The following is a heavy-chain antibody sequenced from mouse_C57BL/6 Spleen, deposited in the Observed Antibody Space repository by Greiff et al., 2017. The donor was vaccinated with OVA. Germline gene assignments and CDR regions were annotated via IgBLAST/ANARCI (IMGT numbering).Heavy chain of an antibody. D-gene: IGHD1-1*01. V-gene: IGHV1-80*01. J-gene: IGHJ4*01. Sequence: VQLQQSGAELVKPGASVKISCKASGYAFSSYWMNWVKQRPGKGLEWIGQIYPGDGDTNYNGKFKGKATLTADKSSSTAYMQLSSLTSEDSAVYFCAPTTVVDYYAMDYWGQGTSVTVSS. CDR2: IYPGDGDT. CDR3: APTTVVDYYAMDY. CDR1: GYAFSSYW.